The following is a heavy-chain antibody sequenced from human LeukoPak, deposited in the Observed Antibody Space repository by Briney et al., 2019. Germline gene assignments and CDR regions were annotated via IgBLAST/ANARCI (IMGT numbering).Heavy chain of an antibody. Sequence: SETLSLTCTVSGGSISSGGYYWSWIRQPPGKGLEWIGYIYHSGSTYYNPSLKSRVTISVDTSKNQFSLKLSSVTAADTAVYYCARERSGNYYFDYWGQGTLVTVSS. CDR3: ARERSGNYYFDY. D-gene: IGHD6-25*01. J-gene: IGHJ4*02. CDR2: IYHSGST. V-gene: IGHV4-30-2*01. CDR1: GGSISSGGYY.